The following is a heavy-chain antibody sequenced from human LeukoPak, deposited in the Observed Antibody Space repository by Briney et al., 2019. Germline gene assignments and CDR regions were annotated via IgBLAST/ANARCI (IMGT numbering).Heavy chain of an antibody. D-gene: IGHD3-16*02. Sequence: GGSLRLSCAASGLTFSSYGMSWVRQAPGKGLEWVSAISGSGGSTYYADSVKGRFTISRDNSKNTLYLQMNSLRAEDTAVYYCARDLGDYDYVWGSYRQANFDYWGQGTLVTVSS. CDR2: ISGSGGST. V-gene: IGHV3-23*01. CDR3: ARDLGDYDYVWGSYRQANFDY. CDR1: GLTFSSYG. J-gene: IGHJ4*02.